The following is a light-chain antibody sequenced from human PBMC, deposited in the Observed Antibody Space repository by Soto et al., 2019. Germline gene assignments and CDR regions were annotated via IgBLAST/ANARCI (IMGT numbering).Light chain of an antibody. CDR2: GAS. J-gene: IGKJ4*01. V-gene: IGKV3-11*01. CDR1: QGIDRW. Sequence: TQSPSSLSASLGDRVTITCRASQGIDRWLAWYQQKPGQAPRLLISGASRRAAGIPDRFSGSGSGTDFTLAISSLEPEDFAVYYCQQRSNWPPVTFGGGTKVDIK. CDR3: QQRSNWPPVT.